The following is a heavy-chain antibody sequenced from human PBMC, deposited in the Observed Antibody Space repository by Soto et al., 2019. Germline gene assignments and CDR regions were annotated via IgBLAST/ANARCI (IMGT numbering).Heavy chain of an antibody. V-gene: IGHV1-69*13. CDR1: GGTFSSYA. CDR2: IIPIFGTA. D-gene: IGHD3-22*01. CDR3: AREYYYEISGYYSLDY. J-gene: IGHJ4*02. Sequence: QVQLVQSGAEVRNPGDSVKVSCKASGGTFSSYAISWVRQAPGQGLEWMGGIIPIFGTANYAQKFQGRVTITADESTSTAYMELSSLRSEDTAVYYCAREYYYEISGYYSLDYWGQGTLVTVSS.